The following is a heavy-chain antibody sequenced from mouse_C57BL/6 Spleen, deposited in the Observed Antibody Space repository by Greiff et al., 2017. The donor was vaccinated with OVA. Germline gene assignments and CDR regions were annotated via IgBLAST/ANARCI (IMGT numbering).Heavy chain of an antibody. J-gene: IGHJ3*01. Sequence: VMLVESGPGLVQPSQSLSITCTVSGFSLTSYGVHWVRQSPGKGLEWLGVIWSGGSTDYNAAFISRLSISKDNSKSQVFFKMNSLQADDTAIYYCARGNYVAWFAYWGQGTLVTVSA. CDR1: GFSLTSYG. D-gene: IGHD2-1*01. CDR2: IWSGGST. V-gene: IGHV2-2*01. CDR3: ARGNYVAWFAY.